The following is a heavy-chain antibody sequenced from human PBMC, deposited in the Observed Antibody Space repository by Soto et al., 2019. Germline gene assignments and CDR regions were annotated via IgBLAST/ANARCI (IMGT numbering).Heavy chain of an antibody. Sequence: GESLKISCKGSGYSFTSYWIGWVRQMPGKGLEWKGIIYPGDSDTRYSPSFQGQVTISADKSISTAYLQWSSMKASDTAMYYFARTSAAGKYYYGMDVWGQGTTVTVSS. D-gene: IGHD6-13*01. J-gene: IGHJ6*02. CDR1: GYSFTSYW. CDR3: ARTSAAGKYYYGMDV. V-gene: IGHV5-51*01. CDR2: IYPGDSDT.